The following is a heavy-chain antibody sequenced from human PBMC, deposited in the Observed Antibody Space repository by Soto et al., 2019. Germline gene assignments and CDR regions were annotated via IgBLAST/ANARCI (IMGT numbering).Heavy chain of an antibody. J-gene: IGHJ4*02. CDR3: ARGEGDIVLLGYFDY. Sequence: QVQLVQSGAEVKKPGASVKVSCKASGYTFTSYYMHWVRQAPGQGLEWMGIINPSGGSTSYAQKFQGRVTMTRDTSTSTVYMELSSLRSEDTAVYYCARGEGDIVLLGYFDYWGQGTLVTVSS. D-gene: IGHD5-12*01. CDR2: INPSGGST. V-gene: IGHV1-46*01. CDR1: GYTFTSYY.